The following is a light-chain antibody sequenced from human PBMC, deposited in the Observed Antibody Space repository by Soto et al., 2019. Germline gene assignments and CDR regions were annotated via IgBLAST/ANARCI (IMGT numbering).Light chain of an antibody. CDR1: SSDIGGYNY. J-gene: IGLJ2*01. CDR2: GVS. V-gene: IGLV2-14*01. CDR3: SSYKTSSTVVV. Sequence: QSVLTQPASVSGSPGQSITISCTGTSSDIGGYNYVSWYQQYPGKAPKLMIFGVSDRPSGVSNRFSGSKSGTTASLTISGLQAEYEADYYCSSYKTSSTVVVFGGGTKVTVL.